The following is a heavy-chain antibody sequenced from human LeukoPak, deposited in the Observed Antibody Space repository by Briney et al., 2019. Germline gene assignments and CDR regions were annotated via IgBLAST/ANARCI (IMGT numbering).Heavy chain of an antibody. D-gene: IGHD2-2*01. CDR2: IYYSGST. CDR1: GGSISSYY. J-gene: IGHJ6*02. Sequence: PSETLSLTCTVSGGSISSYYWSWIRQPPGKGLEWIGYIYYSGSTNYNPSLKSRVTISVDTSKNQFSLKLSSVTAADTAVYYCAGRYCSSTSCHFGIPYYYYYYGMDVWGQGTTVTVSS. V-gene: IGHV4-59*01. CDR3: AGRYCSSTSCHFGIPYYYYYYGMDV.